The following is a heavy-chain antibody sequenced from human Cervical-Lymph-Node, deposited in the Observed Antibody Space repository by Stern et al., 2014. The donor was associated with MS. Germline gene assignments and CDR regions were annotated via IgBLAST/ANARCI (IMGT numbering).Heavy chain of an antibody. Sequence: VQLVESAAEVKKPGASVKVSCKASGYTFTSYAIHWVRQAPGQRLEWMGRINTANGDTYYSEKFQGRVTFTRDTSANTAYMELFSLTSEDTTVYYCGRGQQSFDPWGQGTLVTVSA. CDR1: GYTFTSYA. V-gene: IGHV1-3*04. CDR2: INTANGDT. J-gene: IGHJ5*02. D-gene: IGHD6-13*01. CDR3: GRGQQSFDP.